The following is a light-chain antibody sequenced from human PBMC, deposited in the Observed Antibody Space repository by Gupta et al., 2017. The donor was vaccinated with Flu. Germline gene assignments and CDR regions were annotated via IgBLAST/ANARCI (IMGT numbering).Light chain of an antibody. CDR3: QQYYSNPLT. CDR2: WAS. Sequence: SLGERATINCKSSQNLLYSSNNKNYLAWYQQKPGQPPKLLIYWASTRESGVPDRFSGSGSGTDFTLTIRSLQAEDVAVYHCQQYYSNPLTFGQGTKVEIK. V-gene: IGKV4-1*01. CDR1: QNLLYSSNNKNY. J-gene: IGKJ1*01.